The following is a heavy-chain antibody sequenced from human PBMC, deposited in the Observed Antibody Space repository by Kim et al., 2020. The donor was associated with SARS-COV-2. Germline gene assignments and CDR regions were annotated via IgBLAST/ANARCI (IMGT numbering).Heavy chain of an antibody. D-gene: IGHD3-22*01. Sequence: YSPSFEGQVTISADKSISTAYLQWSSLKASDTAMYYCVRQYYDSSGYYDYWGQGTLVTVSS. V-gene: IGHV5-51*01. J-gene: IGHJ4*02. CDR3: VRQYYDSSGYYDY.